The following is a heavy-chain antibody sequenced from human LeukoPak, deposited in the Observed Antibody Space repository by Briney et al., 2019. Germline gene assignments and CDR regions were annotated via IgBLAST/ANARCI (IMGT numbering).Heavy chain of an antibody. J-gene: IGHJ4*02. CDR1: GFTVSGNY. V-gene: IGHV3-53*01. CDR3: ARGATYGSGKFFDY. CDR2: IYTGGSI. D-gene: IGHD3-10*01. Sequence: GGSLRLSCAASGFTVSGNYMSWVRQAPGKGLEWVSVIYTGGSIYYADYVKGRFTISRDNSKNMLYLQMNSLRVEDTAVYHCARGATYGSGKFFDYWGQGTLVTVSS.